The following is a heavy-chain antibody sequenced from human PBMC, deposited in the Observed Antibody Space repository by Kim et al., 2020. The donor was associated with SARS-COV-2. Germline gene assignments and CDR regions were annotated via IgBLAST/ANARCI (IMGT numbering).Heavy chain of an antibody. CDR3: VRDEQGGYIGVVSKRNINEAFGL. CDR2: ISPNNDDT. CDR1: GYTFTTYG. J-gene: IGHJ3*01. Sequence: ASVKVSCKTSGYTFTTYGVSWVRQAPGQGLEWMGWISPNNDDTKYAQKFQGRVSISTDRSTTTVYLELFSLRFDDKAVYYCVRDEQGGYIGVVSKRNINEAFGLWGQGTMVTVSS. D-gene: IGHD2-2*01. V-gene: IGHV1-18*01.